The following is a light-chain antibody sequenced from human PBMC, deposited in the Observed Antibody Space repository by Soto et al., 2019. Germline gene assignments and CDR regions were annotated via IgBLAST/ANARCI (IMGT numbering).Light chain of an antibody. V-gene: IGKV3-11*01. CDR2: DAS. CDR1: QSVSRY. CDR3: QERSNWIT. Sequence: EIVLTQSLATLSLSPGERASLSCRASQSVSRYLAWYQQKPGQAPRLLIYDASNRATGVPARFSGSGFGTDFTLTISSLEPEDSAVYYCQERSNWITFGQGTRLEIK. J-gene: IGKJ5*01.